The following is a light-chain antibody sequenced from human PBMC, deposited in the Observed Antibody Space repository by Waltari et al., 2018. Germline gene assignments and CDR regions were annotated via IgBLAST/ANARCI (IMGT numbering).Light chain of an antibody. CDR3: LSYAGRTAVV. Sequence: QSPLTQPASVSASPGQSITVSCTGTNNDIGTYNLISWYQHYPGKAPKRIIYAATKRPSGISGRFSGTKSGNTASLTISRLQVEDEADYYCLSYAGRTAVVFGGGTKVTVL. CDR2: AAT. V-gene: IGLV2-23*01. J-gene: IGLJ2*01. CDR1: NNDIGTYNL.